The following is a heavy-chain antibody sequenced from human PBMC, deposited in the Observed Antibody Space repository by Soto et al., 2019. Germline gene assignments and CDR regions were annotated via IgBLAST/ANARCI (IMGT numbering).Heavy chain of an antibody. CDR2: ISSSSSTI. CDR3: ARDRCEQGCSERRALYYDFWSGYGDY. CDR1: GFTFSSYS. V-gene: IGHV3-48*01. J-gene: IGHJ4*02. D-gene: IGHD3-3*01. Sequence: EVQLVESGGGLVQPGGSLRLSCAASGFTFSSYSMNWVRQAPGKGLEWVSYISSSSSTIYYADSVKGRFTISRDNAKNSLYLQMNSLRAEDTAVYYCARDRCEQGCSERRALYYDFWSGYGDYWGQGTLVTVSS.